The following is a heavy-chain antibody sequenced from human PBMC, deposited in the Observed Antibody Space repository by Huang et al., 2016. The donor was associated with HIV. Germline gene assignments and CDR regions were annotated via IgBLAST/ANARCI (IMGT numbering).Heavy chain of an antibody. CDR1: GFTFSGYG. D-gene: IGHD6-13*01. Sequence: QVQLVESGGGVVQPGRSLRISCAASGFTFSGYGMHWVRQAPGKGLEGGAVISYDAKTKYYADSVKGRFSISRDNSKTTVYLQLNSLRLEDTAVYYCAKGGSAAAVLDFWGQGTLVTVSS. CDR3: AKGGSAAAVLDF. CDR2: ISYDAKTK. J-gene: IGHJ4*02. V-gene: IGHV3-30*18.